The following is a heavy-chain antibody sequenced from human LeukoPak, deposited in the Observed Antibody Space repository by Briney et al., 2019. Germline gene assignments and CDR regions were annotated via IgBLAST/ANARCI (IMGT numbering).Heavy chain of an antibody. CDR2: IYYSGST. V-gene: IGHV4-59*01. Sequence: SETLSLTCTVSGGSISSYYWSWIRQPPGKGLEWIGYIYYSGSTNYNPSLKSRVTISVDTSKNQFSLKLSSVTAADTAVYYCAREYCSSTSCYYQHWGQGTLVTVSS. CDR1: GGSISSYY. D-gene: IGHD2-2*01. J-gene: IGHJ1*01. CDR3: AREYCSSTSCYYQH.